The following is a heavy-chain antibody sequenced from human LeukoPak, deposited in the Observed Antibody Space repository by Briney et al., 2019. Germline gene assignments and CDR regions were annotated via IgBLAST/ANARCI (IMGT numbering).Heavy chain of an antibody. V-gene: IGHV4-59*01. J-gene: IGHJ4*02. D-gene: IGHD3-22*01. CDR3: ARGDYYDSGGYSVDY. Sequence: ASETLSLTCTVSGGSINGYYWSWIRQSPGKGLEWIGYIYYSGSTNYNPSLKSRVTISVDTSRNQFSLNLSSVTAADTAVYYCARGDYYDSGGYSVDYWGQGTLVTVSS. CDR2: IYYSGST. CDR1: GGSINGYY.